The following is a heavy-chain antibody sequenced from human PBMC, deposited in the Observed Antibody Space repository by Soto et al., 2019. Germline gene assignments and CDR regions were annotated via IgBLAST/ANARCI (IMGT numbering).Heavy chain of an antibody. J-gene: IGHJ4*02. Sequence: GLAXRLSCSASVFTFSDYPINLFRQAPGKGLEWVSSIRTISSAIYFADSVSGRLTISRDNARNSLYLQMTSLRDEETAVYYCARQNPSLESRGQGTLV. CDR3: ARQNPSLES. CDR1: VFTFSDYP. V-gene: IGHV3-48*02. CDR2: IRTISSAI.